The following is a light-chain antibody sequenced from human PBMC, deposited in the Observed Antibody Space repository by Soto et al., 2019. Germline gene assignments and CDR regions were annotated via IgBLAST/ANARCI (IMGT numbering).Light chain of an antibody. CDR1: QTISSW. Sequence: DIQMTQSPSTLSGSVGDRVTITCRASQTISSWLAWYQQKPGKAPKLLIYKASTLKSGVPSRFSGSGSGTEFTLTISSLQPDDFATYYSQHYNRYSDAFGQGTKVDIK. V-gene: IGKV1-5*03. CDR3: QHYNRYSDA. J-gene: IGKJ1*01. CDR2: KAS.